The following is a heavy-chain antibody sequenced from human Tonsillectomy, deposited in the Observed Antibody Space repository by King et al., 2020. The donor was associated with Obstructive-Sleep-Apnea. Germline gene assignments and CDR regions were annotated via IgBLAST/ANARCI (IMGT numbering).Heavy chain of an antibody. V-gene: IGHV4-38-2*02. D-gene: IGHD2-2*01. J-gene: IGHJ4*02. CDR3: ARDGGVKVCSSTSCPFDY. Sequence: VQLQESGPGLVKPSETLSLTCTVSGYSISSGYYWGWIRQPPGKGLEWIGSIYHSGSSYYNPSLKSRVTISVDTSKNQFSLKLSPVTAADTAVYYCARDGGVKVCSSTSCPFDYWGQGTLVTVSS. CDR2: IYHSGSS. CDR1: GYSISSGYY.